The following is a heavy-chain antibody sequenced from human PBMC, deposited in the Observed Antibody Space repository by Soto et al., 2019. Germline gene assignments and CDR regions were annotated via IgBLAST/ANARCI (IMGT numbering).Heavy chain of an antibody. CDR1: GYTSTSYA. J-gene: IGHJ6*02. CDR2: INAGNGNT. V-gene: IGHV1-3*01. D-gene: IGHD6-19*01. Sequence: ASVKVSCKASGYTSTSYAMHWVRQAPGQRLEWMGWINAGNGNTKYSQKFQGRVTITRDTSASTAYMELSSLRSEDTAVYYCARDRAGYYGMDVWGQGTTVTVSS. CDR3: ARDRAGYYGMDV.